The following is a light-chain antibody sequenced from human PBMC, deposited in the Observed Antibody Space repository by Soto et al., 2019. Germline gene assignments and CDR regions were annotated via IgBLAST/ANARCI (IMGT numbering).Light chain of an antibody. Sequence: SALTQPPSASGSPGQSVTISCTGTSSDVGGYNYVSWYRQHPGKAPKLMIYEVSKRPSGVPDRFSGSKSGNTASLTVSGLQADDEADYYCSSYAGSNDFYGFGTGTKATVL. CDR1: SSDVGGYNY. CDR3: SSYAGSNDFYG. CDR2: EVS. J-gene: IGLJ1*01. V-gene: IGLV2-8*01.